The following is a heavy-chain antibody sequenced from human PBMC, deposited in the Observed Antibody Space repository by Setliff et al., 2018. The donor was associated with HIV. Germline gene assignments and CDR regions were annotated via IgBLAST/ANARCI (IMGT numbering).Heavy chain of an antibody. CDR3: ARGLDY. CDR2: IGGSGGST. Sequence: GGSLRLSCAANGFSFSSYAMSWVRQAPGKGLEWVSGIGGSGGSTYYADSVKGRFTISRDNAENSLYLQMNSLRADDTAVYFCARGLDYWGQGTLVTVSS. CDR1: GFSFSSYA. J-gene: IGHJ4*02. V-gene: IGHV3-23*01.